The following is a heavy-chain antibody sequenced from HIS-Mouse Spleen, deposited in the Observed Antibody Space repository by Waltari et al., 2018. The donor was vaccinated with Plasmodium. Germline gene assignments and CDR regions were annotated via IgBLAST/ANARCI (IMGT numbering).Heavy chain of an antibody. D-gene: IGHD2-15*01. CDR2: ISYDGSNK. CDR3: ARDRRLAFDY. CDR1: GFTFNSYA. J-gene: IGHJ4*02. Sequence: QVQLVESGGGVVQPGRSLRLSCAASGFTFNSYAMHWVRQAPGKGLEWVAGISYDGSNKYYADSVKGRFTISRDNSKNTLYLQMNSLRAEDTAVYYCARDRRLAFDYWGQGTLVTVSS. V-gene: IGHV3-30-3*01.